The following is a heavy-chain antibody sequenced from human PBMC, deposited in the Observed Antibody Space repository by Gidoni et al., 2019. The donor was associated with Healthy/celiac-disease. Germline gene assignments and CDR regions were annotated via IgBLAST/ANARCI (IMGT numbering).Heavy chain of an antibody. Sequence: QVQLQQWGAGLLKPSETLSLTCAVYGGSFSGYYWSWIRQPPGKGLEWIGEINHSGSTNYNPSLKSRVTISVDTSKNQFSLKLSSVTAADTAVYYCARGQDIVLMVYAPHGAFDIWGQGTMVTVSS. D-gene: IGHD2-8*01. CDR3: ARGQDIVLMVYAPHGAFDI. CDR1: GGSFSGYY. J-gene: IGHJ3*02. V-gene: IGHV4-34*01. CDR2: INHSGST.